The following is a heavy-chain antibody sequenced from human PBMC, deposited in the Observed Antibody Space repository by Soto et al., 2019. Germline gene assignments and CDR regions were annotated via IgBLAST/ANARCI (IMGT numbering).Heavy chain of an antibody. D-gene: IGHD6-19*01. J-gene: IGHJ6*02. CDR3: ATDFTDSSGPTLGMDV. Sequence: ASVKVSCKASGYTFTGYYMHWVRQAPGQGLEWMGWINPNSGGTNYAQKFQGWVTMTRDTSISTAYMELSRLRSDDTAVYYCATDFTDSSGPTLGMDVWGQGTTVTVSS. CDR1: GYTFTGYY. CDR2: INPNSGGT. V-gene: IGHV1-2*04.